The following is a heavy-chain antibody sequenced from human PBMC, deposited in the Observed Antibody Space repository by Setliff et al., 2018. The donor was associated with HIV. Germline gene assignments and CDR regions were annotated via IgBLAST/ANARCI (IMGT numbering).Heavy chain of an antibody. D-gene: IGHD1-26*01. CDR3: TRTGYYDHLIYYYYYYMDV. V-gene: IGHV1-69*05. Sequence: GASVKVSCKASGGTFSSYAISWVRQAPGQGLEWMGGILPIFGTANYAQKFQGRFTISRDDSKSVAYLQLNSLKAEDSAVYYCTRTGYYDHLIYYYYYYMDVWGNGTTVTVSS. CDR2: ILPIFGTA. CDR1: GGTFSSYA. J-gene: IGHJ6*03.